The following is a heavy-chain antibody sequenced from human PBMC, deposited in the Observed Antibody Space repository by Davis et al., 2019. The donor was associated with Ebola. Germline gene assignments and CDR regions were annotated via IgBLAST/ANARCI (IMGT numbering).Heavy chain of an antibody. V-gene: IGHV3-66*01. CDR1: GFTVSSNY. Sequence: GESLKISCAASGFTVSSNYVSWVRQAPGKGLEWVSVIYSGGSTYYADSVKGRFTISRDNSKNTLYLQMNSLRAEDTAVYYCARGNDYWGQGTLVTVSS. CDR2: IYSGGST. CDR3: ARGNDY. J-gene: IGHJ4*02.